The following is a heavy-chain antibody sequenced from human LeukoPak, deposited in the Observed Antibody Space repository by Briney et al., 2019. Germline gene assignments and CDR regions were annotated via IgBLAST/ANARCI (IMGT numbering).Heavy chain of an antibody. Sequence: TLSLTCPVSGGSISSGGYYWSWIRQHPGKGLEWIGYIYYSGSTYYNPSLKSRVTISVDTSKNQFSLKLSSVTAADTAVYYCARGYCSSTSCSQGLYYYYGMDVWGQGTTVTVSS. CDR1: GGSISSGGYY. CDR2: IYYSGST. CDR3: ARGYCSSTSCSQGLYYYYGMDV. J-gene: IGHJ6*02. D-gene: IGHD2-2*01. V-gene: IGHV4-31*03.